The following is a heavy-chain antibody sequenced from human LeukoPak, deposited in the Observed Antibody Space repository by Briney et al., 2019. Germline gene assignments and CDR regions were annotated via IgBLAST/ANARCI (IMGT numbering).Heavy chain of an antibody. J-gene: IGHJ1*01. D-gene: IGHD6-19*01. Sequence: SETLSLTCTVSGGSISSYYWSWIRQPPGKGLEWIGYIYYSGSTNYNPSFKSRVTISVDTSKNQFSLKLSSVTAADTAVYYCASGTYSSGWLPWGYFQHWGQGTLVTVSS. CDR2: IYYSGST. V-gene: IGHV4-59*01. CDR1: GGSISSYY. CDR3: ASGTYSSGWLPWGYFQH.